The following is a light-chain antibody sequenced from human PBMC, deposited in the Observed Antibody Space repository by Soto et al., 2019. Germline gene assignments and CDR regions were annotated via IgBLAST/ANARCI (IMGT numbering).Light chain of an antibody. Sequence: QSVLSQPPSVSGSPGQSVTISCTITSSDVGSYNRVSWYQQSPGAAPKLMIYDVRFRPSGVPDRFSGSRSGNTASLTISGLQAADEANYYCCSYTNVSASWVFGGGTKVTVL. CDR2: DVR. V-gene: IGLV2-18*02. CDR3: CSYTNVSASWV. CDR1: SSDVGSYNR. J-gene: IGLJ3*02.